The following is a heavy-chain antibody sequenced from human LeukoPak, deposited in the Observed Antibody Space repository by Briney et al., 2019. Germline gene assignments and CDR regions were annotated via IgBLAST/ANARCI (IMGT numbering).Heavy chain of an antibody. J-gene: IGHJ2*01. D-gene: IGHD3-10*01. CDR3: ARLLEDSGAHWYFAL. V-gene: IGHV5-51*01. CDR2: IHSADSNT. Sequence: GESLKISCKDSGYSFTNYWIGWVRQMPGKGLEWMGTIHSADSNTKYSPSFQGQVTISADKSISTAYLQWSSLKASDTAMYYCARLLEDSGAHWYFALWGRGTLVTVSS. CDR1: GYSFTNYW.